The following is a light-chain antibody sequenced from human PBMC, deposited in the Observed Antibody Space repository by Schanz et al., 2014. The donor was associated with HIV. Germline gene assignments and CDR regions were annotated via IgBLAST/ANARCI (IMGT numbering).Light chain of an antibody. CDR2: GNT. CDR3: CSYAGSRIRV. Sequence: QSVLTQPPSVSGAPGQRVIISCTGTSSNIGADYDVHWYQQIPGAAPKLLIHGNTNRPSGVPARFSGSKSGSSGSLAISGLQAEDEADYYCCSYAGSRIRVFGGGTKLTVL. CDR1: SSNIGADYD. J-gene: IGLJ3*02. V-gene: IGLV1-40*01.